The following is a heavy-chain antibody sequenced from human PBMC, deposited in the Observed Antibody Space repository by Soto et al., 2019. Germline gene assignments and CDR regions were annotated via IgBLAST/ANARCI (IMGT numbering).Heavy chain of an antibody. J-gene: IGHJ6*02. V-gene: IGHV5-10-1*01. CDR1: GYSFTSYW. CDR3: ARQPLGYCSGGSCPKDYYGMDV. D-gene: IGHD2-15*01. Sequence: RGESLKISCKGSGYSFTSYWISWVRQMPGKGLEWMGRIDPSDSYTNYSPSFQGHVTISADKSISTAYLQWSSLKASDTAMYYCARQPLGYCSGGSCPKDYYGMDVWGQGTTVTVYS. CDR2: IDPSDSYT.